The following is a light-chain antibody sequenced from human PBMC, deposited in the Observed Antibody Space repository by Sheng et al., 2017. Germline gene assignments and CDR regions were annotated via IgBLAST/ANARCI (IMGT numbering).Light chain of an antibody. CDR1: ESINNW. CDR2: KAS. V-gene: IGKV1-5*03. Sequence: DIQMTQSPSTLSAYVGDRVIITCRASESINNWLAWYQQKPGKAPKVLIYKASSLENGVPSRFSGSGSGTEFTLTISSLQPDDFATYYCLQYENYWTFGQGTKVEIK. J-gene: IGKJ1*01. CDR3: LQYENYWT.